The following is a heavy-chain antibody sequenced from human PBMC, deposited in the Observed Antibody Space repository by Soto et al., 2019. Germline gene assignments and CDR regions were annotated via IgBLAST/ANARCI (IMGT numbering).Heavy chain of an antibody. V-gene: IGHV3-43*01. J-gene: IGHJ6*02. CDR3: ARGKRYDFWSGYPPVSGMDV. D-gene: IGHD3-3*01. CDR2: ITWDGGSI. CDR1: GFNFHDYT. Sequence: GGSLSLSCAASGFNFHDYTIHWVRQSPGKGLEWVSFITWDGGSIYYADSVKGRFTISRDNSKNSLTLQMNGLRAEDTAVYYCARGKRYDFWSGYPPVSGMDVWGQGTTVTVSS.